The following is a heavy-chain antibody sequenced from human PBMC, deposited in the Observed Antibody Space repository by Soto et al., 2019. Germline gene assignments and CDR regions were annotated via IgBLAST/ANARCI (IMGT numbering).Heavy chain of an antibody. V-gene: IGHV4-34*01. D-gene: IGHD3-10*01. CDR1: GGSFSGYY. CDR2: INHSGRT. J-gene: IGHJ5*02. Sequence: QVQLQQCGAGLLKPSETLSLTCAVYGGSFSGYYWSWIRQPPGKGLEWIGEINHSGRTNYNPSLKSRVTLSVYTSKTHSALKLSSVTAADTAVYYCARGRGRGSGWFDPGGQGTLVTVSS. CDR3: ARGRGRGSGWFDP.